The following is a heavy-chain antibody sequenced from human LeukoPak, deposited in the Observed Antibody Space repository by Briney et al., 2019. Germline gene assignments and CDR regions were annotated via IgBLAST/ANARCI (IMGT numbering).Heavy chain of an antibody. D-gene: IGHD2-2*01. CDR3: ARAYCSSTSCYPGYYYYGMDV. J-gene: IGHJ6*02. CDR1: GYTFTSYG. Sequence: GASVKVSCKASGYTFTSYGISWVRQAPGQGLEWMGWISAYNGNTNYAQKLQGRVTMTTETSTSTAYMELRSLRSDDTAVYYCARAYCSSTSCYPGYYYYGMDVWGQGTTVTVSS. CDR2: ISAYNGNT. V-gene: IGHV1-18*01.